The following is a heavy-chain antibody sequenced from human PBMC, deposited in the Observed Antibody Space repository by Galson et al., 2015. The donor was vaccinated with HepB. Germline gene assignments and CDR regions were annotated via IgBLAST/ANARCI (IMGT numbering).Heavy chain of an antibody. D-gene: IGHD2-15*01. CDR2: MNPNSGNT. Sequence: SVKVSCKASGYTFTSYDINWVRQATGQGLEWMGWMNPNSGNTGYAQKFQGRVTMTRNTSISTAYMELSSLRSEDTAVYYCARVLRYCSGGSCYDFDYWGQGTLVTVSS. V-gene: IGHV1-8*01. CDR3: ARVLRYCSGGSCYDFDY. CDR1: GYTFTSYD. J-gene: IGHJ4*02.